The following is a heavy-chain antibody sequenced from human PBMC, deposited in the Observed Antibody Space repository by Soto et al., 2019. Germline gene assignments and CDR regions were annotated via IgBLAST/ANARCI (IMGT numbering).Heavy chain of an antibody. Sequence: GGSLRLSCAASGFTFSSYAMSWVRQAPGKGLEWVSAISGSGGSTYYADSVKGRFTISRDNSKNTLYLQMNSLRAKDTAVYYCAKDVYDEYYFDYWGQGTLVTVSS. D-gene: IGHD1-1*01. CDR1: GFTFSSYA. V-gene: IGHV3-23*01. J-gene: IGHJ4*02. CDR3: AKDVYDEYYFDY. CDR2: ISGSGGST.